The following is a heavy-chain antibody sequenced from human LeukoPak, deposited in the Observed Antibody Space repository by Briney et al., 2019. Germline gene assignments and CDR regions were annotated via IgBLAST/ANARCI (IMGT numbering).Heavy chain of an antibody. J-gene: IGHJ5*02. Sequence: PSETLSLTCAVYGGSFSGYYWSWIRQPPGKGLEWIGEINHSGSTNYNPSLKSRVTISVDTSKNQFSLKLSSVTAADTAVYYCARGSNWTHWFDPWGQGTLVTVSS. V-gene: IGHV4-34*01. CDR2: INHSGST. CDR1: GGSFSGYY. D-gene: IGHD1-1*01. CDR3: ARGSNWTHWFDP.